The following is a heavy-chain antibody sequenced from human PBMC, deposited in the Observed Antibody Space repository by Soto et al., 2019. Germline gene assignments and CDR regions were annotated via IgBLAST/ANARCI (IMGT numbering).Heavy chain of an antibody. J-gene: IGHJ5*02. Sequence: EVQLLESGGGLVQPGWSLRLSCAASGFTFSSYAVSWVRQAPGKGLEWVSGISGSGGSTYYSDSVKGRFTISRDNSKNTLYLQMNSLRAEDTAVYYCAKDRGDSEVTWLDPWAREPWSPSPQ. D-gene: IGHD2-21*02. CDR2: ISGSGGST. V-gene: IGHV3-23*01. CDR1: GFTFSSYA. CDR3: AKDRGDSEVTWLDP.